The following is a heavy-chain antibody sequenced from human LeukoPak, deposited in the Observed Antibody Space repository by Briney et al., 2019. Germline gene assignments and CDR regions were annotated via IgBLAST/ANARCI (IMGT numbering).Heavy chain of an antibody. V-gene: IGHV5-10-1*01. CDR2: IDPSDSYT. Sequence: GESLKISCKGSGYSFTSYWISWVRQMPGKGLEWMGRIDPSDSYTNYSPSFQGHVTISADKSISTVYLQWSSLKASDTAMYYCARQGRIVVVTTTHDAFDIWGQGTMVTVSS. CDR3: ARQGRIVVVTTTHDAFDI. J-gene: IGHJ3*02. D-gene: IGHD2-21*02. CDR1: GYSFTSYW.